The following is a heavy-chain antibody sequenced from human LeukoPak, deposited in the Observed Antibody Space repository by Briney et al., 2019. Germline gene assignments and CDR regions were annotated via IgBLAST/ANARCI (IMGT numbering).Heavy chain of an antibody. J-gene: IGHJ3*02. CDR1: GYTFTSYD. D-gene: IGHD6-19*01. Sequence: VASVKVSCKASGYTFTSYDINWVRQATGQGLEWMGWMNPNSGNTGYAQKFQGRVTMTRNTSISTAYMELSSLRSEDTAVYYCARGSIAVAGDDAFDICGQGTMATVSS. CDR3: ARGSIAVAGDDAFDI. V-gene: IGHV1-8*01. CDR2: MNPNSGNT.